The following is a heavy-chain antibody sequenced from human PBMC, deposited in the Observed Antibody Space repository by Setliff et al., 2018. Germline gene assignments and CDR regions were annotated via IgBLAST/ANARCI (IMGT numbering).Heavy chain of an antibody. CDR2: IHVSGGTT. J-gene: IGHJ5*02. V-gene: IGHV3-23*01. Sequence: GGSLRLSCAASGFTFRRYWMTWVRQAPGKGLEWVSSIHVSGGTTYYADSVKGRFTISRDNSRNTLYLQMNSLRAEDTASYYCARDPNGDYVGSFDPWGQGILVTVSS. D-gene: IGHD4-17*01. CDR1: GFTFRRYW. CDR3: ARDPNGDYVGSFDP.